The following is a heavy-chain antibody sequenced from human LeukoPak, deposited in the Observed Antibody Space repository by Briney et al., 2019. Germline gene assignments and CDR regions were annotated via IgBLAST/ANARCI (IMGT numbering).Heavy chain of an antibody. Sequence: ASVKVSCKASGNTFTGYYMHWVRQAPGQGLEWMGWINPNSGGTNYAQKFQGRVTMTRDTSISTAYMELSRLRSDDTAVYYCARGGCSSTSCYAGRSYYYYMDVWGKGTTVTISS. D-gene: IGHD2-2*01. J-gene: IGHJ6*03. CDR2: INPNSGGT. CDR3: ARGGCSSTSCYAGRSYYYYMDV. CDR1: GNTFTGYY. V-gene: IGHV1-2*02.